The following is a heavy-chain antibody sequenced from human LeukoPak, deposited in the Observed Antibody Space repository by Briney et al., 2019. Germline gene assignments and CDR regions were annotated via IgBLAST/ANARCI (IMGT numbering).Heavy chain of an antibody. Sequence: SETLSLTCTVSGGSISSSTYYWGWIRQPPGKGLEWVGSIYYSGSTYYNPSLKSRVTISVDTSKNQFSLKLSSVTAADTAVYYCARFHTGYDTGEYWGQGTLVTVSS. V-gene: IGHV4-39*01. CDR1: GGSISSSTYY. CDR3: ARFHTGYDTGEY. D-gene: IGHD5-12*01. J-gene: IGHJ4*02. CDR2: IYYSGST.